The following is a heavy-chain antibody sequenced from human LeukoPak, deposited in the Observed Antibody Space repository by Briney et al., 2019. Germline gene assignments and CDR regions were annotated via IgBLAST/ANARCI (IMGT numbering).Heavy chain of an antibody. V-gene: IGHV1-2*06. J-gene: IGHJ4*02. CDR2: INPNSGGT. CDR3: ARDLSSTSNWEFDY. CDR1: GYSFAGYF. D-gene: IGHD1-26*01. Sequence: ASVKVSXKTSGYSFAGYFIHWVRQAPGQGLQWMGRINPNSGGTEYEQSFQGRVTMTRDTSISTAYVEVSTLISDDTAVYYCARDLSSTSNWEFDYWGQGTLVTVSS.